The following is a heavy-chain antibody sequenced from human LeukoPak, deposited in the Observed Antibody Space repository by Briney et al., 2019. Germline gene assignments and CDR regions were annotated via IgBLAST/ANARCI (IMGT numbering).Heavy chain of an antibody. Sequence: ASVKVSCKASGYTFTSYAMKWVRQAPRQGLEWMGWINTNTGNPTYAQGFTGRFVFSLDTSVSTAYLQISSLNAEDTAVYYCARRTYYYGSGSFSVGGMDVGGQGTTVTVSS. CDR1: GYTFTSYA. J-gene: IGHJ6*02. V-gene: IGHV7-4-1*02. CDR2: INTNTGNP. CDR3: ARRTYYYGSGSFSVGGMDV. D-gene: IGHD3-10*01.